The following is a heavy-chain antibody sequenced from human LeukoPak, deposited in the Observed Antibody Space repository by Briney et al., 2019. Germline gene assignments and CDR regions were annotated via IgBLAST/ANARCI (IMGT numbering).Heavy chain of an antibody. D-gene: IGHD2-2*01. V-gene: IGHV3-33*08. CDR1: GFAVSSNY. CDR3: ARTGGYQKDYYYYGMDV. CDR2: IWYDGSNK. J-gene: IGHJ6*02. Sequence: GESLRLSCAASGFAVSSNYMSWVRQAPGKGLEWVAVIWYDGSNKYYADSVKGRFTISRDNSKNTLYLQMNSLRAEDTAVYYCARTGGYQKDYYYYGMDVWGQGTTVTVSS.